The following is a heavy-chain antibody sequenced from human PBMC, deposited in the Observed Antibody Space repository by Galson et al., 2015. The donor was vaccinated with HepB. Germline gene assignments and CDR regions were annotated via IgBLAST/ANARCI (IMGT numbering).Heavy chain of an antibody. V-gene: IGHV3-21*01. CDR3: ARHPAGEYYDFWSGFYHGYFDY. CDR2: ISSSSSYI. CDR1: GFTFSSYS. D-gene: IGHD3-3*01. J-gene: IGHJ4*02. Sequence: SLRLSCAASGFTFSSYSMNWVRQAPGTGLEWVSSISSSSSYIYYADSVKGRFTISRDNAKNSLYLQMNSLRAGDTAVYYCARHPAGEYYDFWSGFYHGYFDYWGQGILVTVSS.